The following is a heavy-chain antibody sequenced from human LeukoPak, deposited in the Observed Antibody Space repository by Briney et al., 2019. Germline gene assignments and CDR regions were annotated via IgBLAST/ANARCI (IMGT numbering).Heavy chain of an antibody. D-gene: IGHD4-17*01. CDR1: GFTFSSYA. J-gene: IGHJ3*02. CDR2: ISGSGGST. CDR3: AKERRADGDYISAFDI. Sequence: GGSLRLSCAASGFTFSSYAMSWVRQAPGKGLEWVSAISGSGGSTYYADSVKGRFTISRDNSKNTLYLQMNSLRAEDTAVYYCAKERRADGDYISAFDIWGQGKMVTVSS. V-gene: IGHV3-23*01.